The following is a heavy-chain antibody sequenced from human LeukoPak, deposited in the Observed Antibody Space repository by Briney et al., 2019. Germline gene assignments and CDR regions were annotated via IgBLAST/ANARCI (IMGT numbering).Heavy chain of an antibody. D-gene: IGHD6-19*01. Sequence: GGSLRLSCAASGFTFINYAMTWVRLTPGKGLEWVADTSGSGATTYYADSVKGRFTISRDNSKNTLYLQMNSLRPEDTVVYYCAKRRTSGWSRAALEYWGQGTLVIVSS. V-gene: IGHV3-23*01. CDR3: AKRRTSGWSRAALEY. CDR2: TSGSGATT. CDR1: GFTFINYA. J-gene: IGHJ4*02.